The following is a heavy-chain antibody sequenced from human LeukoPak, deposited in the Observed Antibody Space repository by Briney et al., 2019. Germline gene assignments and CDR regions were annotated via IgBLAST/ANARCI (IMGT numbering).Heavy chain of an antibody. CDR2: IYYSGST. Sequence: PSETLSLTCTVSGGSISSSSYYWGWIRQPPGKGLEWIGSIYYSGSTYYNPSLKSRVTISVDTSKNQFSLKLSSVTAADTAVYYCARVLIGYFDYWGQGTLVTVSS. CDR3: ARVLIGYFDY. J-gene: IGHJ4*02. V-gene: IGHV4-39*01. CDR1: GGSISSSSYY.